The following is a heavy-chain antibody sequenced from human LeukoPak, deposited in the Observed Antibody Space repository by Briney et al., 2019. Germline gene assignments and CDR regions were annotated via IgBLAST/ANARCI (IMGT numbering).Heavy chain of an antibody. CDR2: ISSSSSTV. CDR3: AKTYGSGRHYFDY. V-gene: IGHV3-48*01. J-gene: IGHJ4*02. Sequence: GGSLRLSCAASGFTFSTYGMSWVRQAPGKGLEWVSYISSSSSTVYYADSVKGRFTISRDNSKNTLYLQMNSLRAEDTAVYYCAKTYGSGRHYFDYWGQGTLVTVSS. D-gene: IGHD6-19*01. CDR1: GFTFSTYG.